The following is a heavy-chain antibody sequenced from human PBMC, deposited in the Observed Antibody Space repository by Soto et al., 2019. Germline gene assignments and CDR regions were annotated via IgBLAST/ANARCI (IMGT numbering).Heavy chain of an antibody. Sequence: SETLSLTCAVSGGSISSYYWSWIRQPPGKGLEWIGYIYYSGSTNYNPSLKSRVTISVDTSKNQFSLKLSSVTAADTAVYYCARQRTGGPYYYDSSGDFDYWGRGTRVTVSP. D-gene: IGHD3-22*01. J-gene: IGHJ4*02. CDR3: ARQRTGGPYYYDSSGDFDY. CDR2: IYYSGST. V-gene: IGHV4-59*08. CDR1: GGSISSYY.